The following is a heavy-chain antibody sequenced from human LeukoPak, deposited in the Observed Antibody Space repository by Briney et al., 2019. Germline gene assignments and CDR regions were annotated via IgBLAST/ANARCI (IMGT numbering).Heavy chain of an antibody. CDR3: ARAQWLATYYFDY. CDR2: ISSSGSTI. D-gene: IGHD6-19*01. CDR1: GFTFSSYS. V-gene: IGHV3-48*04. J-gene: IGHJ4*02. Sequence: GGSLRLSCAASGFTFSSYSMKWVRQAPGKGLEWVSYISSSGSTIYYADSVKGRFTISRDNAKNSLYLQMNSLRAEDTAVYYCARAQWLATYYFDYWGQGTLVTVSS.